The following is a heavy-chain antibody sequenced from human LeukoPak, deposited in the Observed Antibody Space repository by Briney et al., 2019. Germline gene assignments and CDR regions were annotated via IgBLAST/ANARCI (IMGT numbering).Heavy chain of an antibody. CDR3: ARHASSTSYN. J-gene: IGHJ4*02. CDR2: IDPSDSYT. V-gene: IGHV5-10-1*01. CDR1: GYSFTSYW. Sequence: GASLLISCKGSGYSFTSYWISWVRRLPGKGLEWMGRIDPSDSYTNYSPSFQGHVTISANKSLSTAYLQWSSLKASDTAMYYCARHASSTSYNWGQGTLVTVSS. D-gene: IGHD2-2*01.